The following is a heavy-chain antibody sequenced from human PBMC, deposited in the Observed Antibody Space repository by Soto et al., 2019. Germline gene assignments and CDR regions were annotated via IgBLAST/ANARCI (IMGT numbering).Heavy chain of an antibody. Sequence: SVKVSCKASGGTFSSYAISWVRQAPGQGLEWMGGIIPIFGTANYAQRFQGRVTITADESTSTAYMELSSLRSEDTAVYYCAREVDYGNYYGMDVWGQGTTVTVSS. CDR1: GGTFSSYA. CDR3: AREVDYGNYYGMDV. CDR2: IIPIFGTA. V-gene: IGHV1-69*13. J-gene: IGHJ6*02. D-gene: IGHD4-17*01.